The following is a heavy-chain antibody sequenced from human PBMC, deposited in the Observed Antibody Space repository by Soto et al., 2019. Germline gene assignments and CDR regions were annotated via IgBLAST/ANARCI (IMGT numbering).Heavy chain of an antibody. CDR1: GYTFTSYA. CDR2: INAGNGNT. J-gene: IGHJ4*02. CDR3: ARDYSSYGPFDY. V-gene: IGHV1-3*01. D-gene: IGHD5-18*01. Sequence: ASVKVSCKASGYTFTSYAMHWVRQAPGQRLEWMGWINAGNGNTKYSQKFQGRVTITRDTSASTAYMELSSLRSEDTAVYYCARDYSSYGPFDYWGQGTLVTVS.